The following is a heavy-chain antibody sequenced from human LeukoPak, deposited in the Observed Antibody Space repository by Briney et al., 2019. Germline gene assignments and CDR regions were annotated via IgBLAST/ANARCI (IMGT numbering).Heavy chain of an antibody. CDR1: GYTFTTYG. D-gene: IGHD3-22*01. CDR2: INSYNGNT. CDR3: ARNRQGLDSSGYSYFDY. V-gene: IGHV1-18*01. Sequence: ASVKVSCKASGYTFTTYGISWVRQAPGQGLEWLGWINSYNGNTNYAQKFQGRVTMTTDTSTTTAYMDLRSLRSDGTALYYCARNRQGLDSSGYSYFDYWGQGTLVTVSS. J-gene: IGHJ4*02.